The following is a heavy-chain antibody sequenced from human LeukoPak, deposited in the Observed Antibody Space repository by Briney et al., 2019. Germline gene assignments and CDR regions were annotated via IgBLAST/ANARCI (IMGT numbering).Heavy chain of an antibody. J-gene: IGHJ4*02. Sequence: GGSLRLSCAASGFTFSSYSMNWVRQAPVKGLEWVSYISSSSSTIYYADSVKGRFTISRDNAKNSLYLQMNSLRAEDTAVYYCARGIMVRGVIWAYWGQGTLVTVSS. CDR3: ARGIMVRGVIWAY. CDR1: GFTFSSYS. D-gene: IGHD3-10*01. V-gene: IGHV3-48*01. CDR2: ISSSSSTI.